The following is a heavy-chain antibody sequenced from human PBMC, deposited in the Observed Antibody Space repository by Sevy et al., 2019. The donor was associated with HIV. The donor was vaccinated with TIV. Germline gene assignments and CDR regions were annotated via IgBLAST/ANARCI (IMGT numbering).Heavy chain of an antibody. J-gene: IGHJ3*02. Sequence: SETLSLTCTVSGGSISSYYWSWIRQPPGKGLEWIGYIYYSGSTNYNPSLKSRVTISVDTSKNQFSLKLNSVTAADTAVYYCARDTPLDIRYCSGGSCFDAFDIWGQGTMVTVSS. V-gene: IGHV4-59*13. CDR1: GGSISSYY. D-gene: IGHD2-15*01. CDR2: IYYSGST. CDR3: ARDTPLDIRYCSGGSCFDAFDI.